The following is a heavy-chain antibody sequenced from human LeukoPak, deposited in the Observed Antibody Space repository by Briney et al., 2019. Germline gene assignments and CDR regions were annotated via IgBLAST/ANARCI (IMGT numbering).Heavy chain of an antibody. D-gene: IGHD4-17*01. Sequence: GGSLRLSCAASGFTFSSYGMHWVRQAPGKGLEWVAVIWYDGSNKYYADSVKGRFTISRDNSKNTLCLQMNSLRAEDTAVYYCAREDGAVTTRYYFDYWGQGTLVTVSS. J-gene: IGHJ4*02. V-gene: IGHV3-33*01. CDR3: AREDGAVTTRYYFDY. CDR2: IWYDGSNK. CDR1: GFTFSSYG.